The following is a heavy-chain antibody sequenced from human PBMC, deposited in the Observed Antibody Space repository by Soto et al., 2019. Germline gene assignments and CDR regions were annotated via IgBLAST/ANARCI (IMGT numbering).Heavy chain of an antibody. J-gene: IGHJ4*02. CDR3: STMWGTEGRDADN. V-gene: IGHV3-73*02. D-gene: IGHD1-26*01. Sequence: EVQLVESGGGLVQPGGSLKLSCAVSGITFSDSAIHWVRQASGKGLEWVGRIRSKANNYATVYAASVQGRFTISREDSKNTAYLQMNILKTEDTALYYWSTMWGTEGRDADNWGQGTLVTVTS. CDR1: GITFSDSA. CDR2: IRSKANNYAT.